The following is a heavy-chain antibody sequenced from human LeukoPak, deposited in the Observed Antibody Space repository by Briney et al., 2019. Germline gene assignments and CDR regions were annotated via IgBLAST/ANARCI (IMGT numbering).Heavy chain of an antibody. CDR3: ARPSGSVGLGRATDYFDY. V-gene: IGHV1-69*04. CDR2: IIPILGIA. CDR1: GGTFSSYA. D-gene: IGHD1-26*01. J-gene: IGHJ4*02. Sequence: ASVKVSCKASGGTFSSYAISWVRQAPGQGLEWMGRIIPILGIANYAQKFQGRVTITADKSTSTAYMGLSSLRSEDTAVYYCARPSGSVGLGRATDYFDYWGQGTLVTVSS.